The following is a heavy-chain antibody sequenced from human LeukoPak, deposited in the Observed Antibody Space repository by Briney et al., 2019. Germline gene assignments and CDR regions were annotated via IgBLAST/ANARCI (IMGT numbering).Heavy chain of an antibody. CDR2: INHSGST. J-gene: IGHJ5*02. V-gene: IGHV4-34*01. CDR1: GGSFSGYY. D-gene: IGHD3-9*01. CDR3: ARGVVLRYFDWLKRSNWFDP. Sequence: PSETLSLTCAVYGGSFSGYYWSWIRQPPGKGLEWIGEINHSGSTNYNPSLKSRFTISVDTSKNQFSLKLSSVTAADTAVYYCARGVVLRYFDWLKRSNWFDPWGQGTLVTVSS.